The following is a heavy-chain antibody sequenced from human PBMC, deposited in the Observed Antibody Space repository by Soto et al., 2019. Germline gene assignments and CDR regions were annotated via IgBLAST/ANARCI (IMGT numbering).Heavy chain of an antibody. CDR3: AKEDNFYVISGYYLEYFHH. CDR1: GFTFSSYA. Sequence: AGGAPRLSCAAPGFTFSSYAMSWGPPGPGKGLGGGSTITGSGVTTPYADSVKGRFTISRDNSKNTLYLQMNSLRADDTAVHYCAKEDNFYVISGYYLEYFHHWGPGTLVT. J-gene: IGHJ1*01. D-gene: IGHD3-22*01. V-gene: IGHV3-23*01. CDR2: ITGSGVTT.